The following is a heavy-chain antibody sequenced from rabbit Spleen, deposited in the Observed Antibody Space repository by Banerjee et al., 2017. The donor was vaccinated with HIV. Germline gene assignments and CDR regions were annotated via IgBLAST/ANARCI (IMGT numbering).Heavy chain of an antibody. J-gene: IGHJ4*01. CDR3: ARAPYVSSSGYLLPYYFNL. Sequence: QEQLVESRGGLVTPGGSLKLSCKASGFTISSNYWMNWVRQAPGKGLEWIGYIDPIFGTTSYASWVNGRFTISSDNAQNTVDLKMTSLTAADTATYFCARAPYVSSSGYLLPYYFNLWGPGTLVTVS. V-gene: IGHV1S43*01. CDR1: GFTISSNYW. CDR2: IDPIFGTT. D-gene: IGHD1-1*01.